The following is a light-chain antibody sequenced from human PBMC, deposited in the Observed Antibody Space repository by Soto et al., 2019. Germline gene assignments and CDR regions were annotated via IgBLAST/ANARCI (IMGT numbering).Light chain of an antibody. CDR1: QSISSY. J-gene: IGKJ1*01. CDR3: QQSYSTPWT. Sequence: DIQMTQSPSSLSASVGDRVTITCRASQSISSYLNCYQQKPGKASKLLIYAASSLQSGVTSRFSGSGSGTDFTLTISSLQPEDFATYYCQQSYSTPWTFGQGTKVEIK. CDR2: AAS. V-gene: IGKV1-39*01.